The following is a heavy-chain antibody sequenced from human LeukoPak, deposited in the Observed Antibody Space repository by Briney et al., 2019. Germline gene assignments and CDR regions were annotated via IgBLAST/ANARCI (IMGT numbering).Heavy chain of an antibody. Sequence: PGGSLRLSCAASGFIFSSYGMHWVRQAPGKGLEWVAVISYDGSNKYFADSVKGRFTVSRDNSKSTVSLQMNSPRAEDTAVYYCARGVSGTLSWFDPWGQGTLVTVSS. CDR1: GFIFSSYG. D-gene: IGHD1-7*01. CDR3: ARGVSGTLSWFDP. J-gene: IGHJ5*02. V-gene: IGHV3-30*03. CDR2: ISYDGSNK.